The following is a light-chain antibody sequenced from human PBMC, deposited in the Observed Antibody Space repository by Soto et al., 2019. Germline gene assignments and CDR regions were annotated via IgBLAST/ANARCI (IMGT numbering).Light chain of an antibody. J-gene: IGKJ2*01. V-gene: IGKV1-6*01. CDR2: AAS. Sequence: AIQMTQSPSSLSASVGDRVTITCRASQGIKNDLGWYQQRPGKGPKLLIYAASSLQSGVPSRFGGSGSGTDFTLTISSLQPEDFATYYCLQDYNFPYTFGQGTKLEIK. CDR3: LQDYNFPYT. CDR1: QGIKND.